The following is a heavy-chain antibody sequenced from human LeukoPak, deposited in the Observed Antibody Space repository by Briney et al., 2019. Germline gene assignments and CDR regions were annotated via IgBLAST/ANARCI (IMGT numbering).Heavy chain of an antibody. CDR3: ARRSDDYDSSAYYH. Sequence: ASVKVSCKTSGYTFTSYDLNWVRQATGQGLEWMGWVNPNSGNTGYAQKFQGRVTMTMDPPISTAYMELSSLRSEDTAVYYCARRSDDYDSSAYYHWGQGTLVTVSS. V-gene: IGHV1-8*01. CDR2: VNPNSGNT. D-gene: IGHD3-22*01. CDR1: GYTFTSYD. J-gene: IGHJ4*02.